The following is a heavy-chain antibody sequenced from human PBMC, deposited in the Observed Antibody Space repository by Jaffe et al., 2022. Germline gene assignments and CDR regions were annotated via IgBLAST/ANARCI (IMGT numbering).Heavy chain of an antibody. CDR2: ISYDGSNK. CDR3: AKEGDVDSNYGRYYFDY. Sequence: QVQLVESGGGVVQPGRSLRLSCAASGFTFSSYGMHWVRQAPGKGLEWVAVISYDGSNKYYADSVKGRFTISRDNSKNTLYLQMNSLRAEDTAVYYCAKEGDVDSNYGRYYFDYWGQGTLVTVSS. CDR1: GFTFSSYG. V-gene: IGHV3-30*18. D-gene: IGHD4-4*01. J-gene: IGHJ4*02.